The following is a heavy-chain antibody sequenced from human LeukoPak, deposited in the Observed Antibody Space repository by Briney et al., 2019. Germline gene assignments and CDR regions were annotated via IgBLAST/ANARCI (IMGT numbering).Heavy chain of an antibody. Sequence: SGGSLRLSCAASGFTFRNNAMSWVRPAQGMGLEWVSAISGSGGSYSYEDSVKGRFTISRDNSKNTLYLQMNSLRAEDTAVYYCAKGGCSSTSCYWGRDYYYYYYMDVWGKGTTVTISS. D-gene: IGHD2-2*01. CDR2: ISGSGGSY. J-gene: IGHJ6*03. CDR3: AKGGCSSTSCYWGRDYYYYYYMDV. V-gene: IGHV3-23*01. CDR1: GFTFRNNA.